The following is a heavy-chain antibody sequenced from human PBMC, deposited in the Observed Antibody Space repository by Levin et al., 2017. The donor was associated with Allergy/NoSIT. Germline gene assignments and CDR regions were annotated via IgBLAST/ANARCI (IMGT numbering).Heavy chain of an antibody. CDR2: IYYTEGP. CDR3: ARLERSGADDHFYY. CDR1: GGSISRSRFY. Sequence: PSQTLSLTCTVSGGSISRSRFYWGWIRQPPGKGLEWIGSIYYTEGPSYNPSLKSRVTISLDTSNNQFSLNLSSVTAADTAVYYCARLERSGADDHFYYWGQGTLVTVSS. D-gene: IGHD3-3*01. J-gene: IGHJ4*02. V-gene: IGHV4-39*01.